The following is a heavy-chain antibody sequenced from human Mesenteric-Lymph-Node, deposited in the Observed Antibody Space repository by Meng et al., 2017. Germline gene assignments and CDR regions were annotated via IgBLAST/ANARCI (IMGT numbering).Heavy chain of an antibody. V-gene: IGHV4-4*02. J-gene: IGHJ4*02. D-gene: IGHD1-26*01. CDR3: ARGKQDAWELLAY. CDR2: IDDSGST. CDR1: GVSISSNIR. Sequence: QVQLHVSGLGLVKPSGTLSLTCGVSGVSISSNIRWTWVRQPPGKGLEWIGDIDDSGSTNYNPSLNSRISISLDKSKNHFSLKVNSVTAADTAVYYCARGKQDAWELLAYWGQGALVTVSS.